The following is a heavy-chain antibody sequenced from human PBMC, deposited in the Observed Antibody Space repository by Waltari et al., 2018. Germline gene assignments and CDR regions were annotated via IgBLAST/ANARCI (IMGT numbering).Heavy chain of an antibody. Sequence: QVQLQQWGAGLLKPSETLSLTCAVYGGSFSGYYWSWIRQPPGKGLEWIGEINHSGSTNYNPSLKRRGTISVDTSKNQFSLKLSSVTAADTAVYYCARGGPGVLEWLPYYYYGMDVWGQGTTVTVSS. CDR3: ARGGPGVLEWLPYYYYGMDV. V-gene: IGHV4-34*01. D-gene: IGHD3-3*01. CDR2: INHSGST. J-gene: IGHJ6*02. CDR1: GGSFSGYY.